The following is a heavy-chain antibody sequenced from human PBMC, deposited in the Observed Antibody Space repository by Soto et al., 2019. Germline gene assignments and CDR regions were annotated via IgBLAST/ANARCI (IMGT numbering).Heavy chain of an antibody. J-gene: IGHJ4*02. D-gene: IGHD3-22*01. Sequence: PGESLKISCKGSGYSFTIYWIGWVRQMPGKGLEWMGIIYPGDSDTRYSPSLQGQVTISADKSISTAYLQWSSLKASDTAMYYCARQIYDSDTGPNFQYYFDSWGQGTPVTVSS. CDR3: ARQIYDSDTGPNFQYYFDS. CDR1: GYSFTIYW. CDR2: IYPGDSDT. V-gene: IGHV5-51*01.